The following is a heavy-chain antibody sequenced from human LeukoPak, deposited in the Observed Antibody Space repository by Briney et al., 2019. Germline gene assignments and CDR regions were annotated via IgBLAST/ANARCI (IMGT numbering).Heavy chain of an antibody. CDR3: ARDGENYDSSGYYYSSFDY. V-gene: IGHV3-30-3*01. D-gene: IGHD3-22*01. Sequence: PGGSLRLSCAASGFTFSSYAMHWVRQAPGKGLEWVAVISYDGSNKHYADSVKGRFTISRDNSKNTLYLQMNSLRAEDTAVYYCARDGENYDSSGYYYSSFDYWGQGTLVTVSS. J-gene: IGHJ4*02. CDR2: ISYDGSNK. CDR1: GFTFSSYA.